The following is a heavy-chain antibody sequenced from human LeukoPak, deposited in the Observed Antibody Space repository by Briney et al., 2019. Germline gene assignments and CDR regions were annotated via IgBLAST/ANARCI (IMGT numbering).Heavy chain of an antibody. CDR2: IRYDGSSK. CDR1: GFTFSSYG. CDR3: AKPRDIAVVPAAIGY. V-gene: IGHV3-30*02. J-gene: IGHJ4*02. Sequence: QPGGSLRLSCAASGFTFSSYGMHWVRQAPGKGLEWVAFIRYDGSSKYYADSVKGRFTISRDNSKNTLYLQMNSLRAEDTAVYYCAKPRDIAVVPAAIGYWGQGTLVTVSS. D-gene: IGHD2-2*01.